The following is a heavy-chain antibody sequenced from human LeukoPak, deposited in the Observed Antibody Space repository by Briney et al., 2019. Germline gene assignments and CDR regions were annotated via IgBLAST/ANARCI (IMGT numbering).Heavy chain of an antibody. CDR2: MNPNSGNT. V-gene: IGHV1-8*03. D-gene: IGHD3-16*02. CDR1: GYTFTSYD. J-gene: IGHJ4*02. Sequence: GASVKVSCKASGYTFTSYDINWVRQATGQGPEWMGWMNPNSGNTGYAQKFRDRVSITRNTSISTAYMELSSLVSEDTAVYYCARLGELSSDDYWGQGTLVTVSS. CDR3: ARLGELSSDDY.